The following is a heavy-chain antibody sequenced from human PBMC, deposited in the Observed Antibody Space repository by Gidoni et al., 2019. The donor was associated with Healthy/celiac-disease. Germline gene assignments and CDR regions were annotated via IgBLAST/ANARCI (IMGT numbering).Heavy chain of an antibody. CDR1: GFTFSSYA. Sequence: EVQLLESGGGLVQPGGSLRLSCAASGFTFSSYAMSWVRQAPGKGLAWVSAISGSGGSTYYADSVKGRFTISRDNSKNTLYLQMNSLRAEDTAVYYCAKPPPGIAAAGSESDYWGQGTLVTVSS. V-gene: IGHV3-23*01. CDR3: AKPPPGIAAAGSESDY. J-gene: IGHJ4*02. D-gene: IGHD6-13*01. CDR2: ISGSGGST.